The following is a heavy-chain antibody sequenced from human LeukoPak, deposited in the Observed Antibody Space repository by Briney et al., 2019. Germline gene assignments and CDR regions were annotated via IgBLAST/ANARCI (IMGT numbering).Heavy chain of an antibody. Sequence: GGSLRLSCAASGFTFSSYSMNWVRQAPGKGLEWVSYIGSSSDTIYYADSVKGRFTISRDNAKNSLYLQMDSLRAEDTAVYYCARGAYGYVALVGYWGQGTLVTVSS. CDR3: ARGAYGYVALVGY. CDR2: IGSSSDTI. V-gene: IGHV3-48*04. J-gene: IGHJ4*02. CDR1: GFTFSSYS. D-gene: IGHD5-18*01.